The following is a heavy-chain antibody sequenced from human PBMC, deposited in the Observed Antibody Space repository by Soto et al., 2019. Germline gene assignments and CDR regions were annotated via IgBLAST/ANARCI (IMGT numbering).Heavy chain of an antibody. Sequence: GGSLRLSCAASGFTFSSYAMHWVRQAPGKGLEWVAVISYDGSNKYYADSVKGRFTISRDNSKNTLYLQMNSLRAEDTAVYYCARDQGDSSGFRIYWGQGTLVTVSS. CDR1: GFTFSSYA. J-gene: IGHJ4*02. CDR3: ARDQGDSSGFRIY. D-gene: IGHD3-22*01. CDR2: ISYDGSNK. V-gene: IGHV3-30-3*01.